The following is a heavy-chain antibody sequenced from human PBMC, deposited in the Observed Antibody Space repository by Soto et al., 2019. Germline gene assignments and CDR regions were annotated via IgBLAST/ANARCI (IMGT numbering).Heavy chain of an antibody. Sequence: ESGGGLVRSGGSLRLSCAAPGFTFSSYWMSWVRQGPGKGPGWVANIKQDGSEIYYVDSVKGRFTISRDNAKSSLYLQMTSLRAEDTAVYHCAKSLSAIPGDSWGQGTLVTVSS. CDR3: AKSLSAIPGDS. D-gene: IGHD2-2*01. CDR1: GFTFSSYW. J-gene: IGHJ4*02. V-gene: IGHV3-7*03. CDR2: IKQDGSEI.